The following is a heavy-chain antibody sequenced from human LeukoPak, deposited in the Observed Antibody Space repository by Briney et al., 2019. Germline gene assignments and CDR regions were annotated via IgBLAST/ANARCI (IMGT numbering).Heavy chain of an antibody. V-gene: IGHV4-39*01. CDR1: GGSISSRSYY. Sequence: SETLSLTCSVSGGSISSRSYYWGWIRQPPGKGLEWIGSIYYSGSTYYNPSLQSRVTISVDTSKNQFSLKLNSVTAADTAVYYCASFYCSGGSCYQYFSYYYMDVWGKGTTVTISS. J-gene: IGHJ6*03. CDR3: ASFYCSGGSCYQYFSYYYMDV. CDR2: IYYSGST. D-gene: IGHD2-15*01.